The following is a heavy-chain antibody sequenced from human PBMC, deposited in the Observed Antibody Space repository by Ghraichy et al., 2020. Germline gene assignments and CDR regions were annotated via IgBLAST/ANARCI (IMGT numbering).Heavy chain of an antibody. J-gene: IGHJ3*02. CDR1: GFTFSSYA. Sequence: GESLNISCAASGFTFSSYAMSWVRQAPGKGLEWVSAISGSGGSTYYADSVKGRFTISRDNSKNRLYLQMTSLRAEDTAVYYCAKDLGTMIVVVITAFDIWGQGTMVTVSS. CDR2: ISGSGGST. D-gene: IGHD3-22*01. V-gene: IGHV3-23*01. CDR3: AKDLGTMIVVVITAFDI.